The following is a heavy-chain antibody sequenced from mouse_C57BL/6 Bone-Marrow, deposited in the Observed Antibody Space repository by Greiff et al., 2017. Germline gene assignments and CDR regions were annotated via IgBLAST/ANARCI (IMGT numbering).Heavy chain of an antibody. CDR3: ARNNYYGSSYPYYAMDY. D-gene: IGHD1-1*01. J-gene: IGHJ4*01. V-gene: IGHV5-6*01. Sequence: EVKVVESGGDLVKPGGSLKLSCAASGFTFSSYGMSWVRQTPDKRLEWVATISSGGSYTYYPDSVKGRFTISRDNAKNTLYLQMSSLKSEDTAMYYCARNNYYGSSYPYYAMDYGGQGTSVTVSS. CDR2: ISSGGSYT. CDR1: GFTFSSYG.